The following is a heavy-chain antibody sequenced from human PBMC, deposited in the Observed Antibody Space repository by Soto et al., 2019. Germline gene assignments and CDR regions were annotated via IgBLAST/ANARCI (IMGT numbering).Heavy chain of an antibody. V-gene: IGHV3-64D*06. CDR3: VKSSRRDITASRGMDV. Sequence: GSLRLSCSASGFTFSSCALHWVRQAPGRGLEYVSAISYNGGSTYYADSVQDRFTVSRDNSKNTLYLQLSSLRVDDTAVYFCVKSSRRDITASRGMDVWGQGTTVTVSS. J-gene: IGHJ6*02. CDR1: GFTFSSCA. CDR2: ISYNGGST. D-gene: IGHD3-3*01.